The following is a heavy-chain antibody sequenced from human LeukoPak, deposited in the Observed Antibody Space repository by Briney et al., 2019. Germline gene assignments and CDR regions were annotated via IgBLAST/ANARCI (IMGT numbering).Heavy chain of an antibody. D-gene: IGHD3-9*01. CDR3: ARGLVIGHIFDY. CDR2: IYYSGST. V-gene: IGHV4-59*01. J-gene: IGHJ4*02. Sequence: SETLSLTCTVSGGSISRYYWSWIRQPPGKGLEWIGYIYYSGSTNYNPSLKSRVTISADTSKNQFSLKLSSVTAADTAVYYCARGLVIGHIFDYWGQGNLVTVSS. CDR1: GGSISRYY.